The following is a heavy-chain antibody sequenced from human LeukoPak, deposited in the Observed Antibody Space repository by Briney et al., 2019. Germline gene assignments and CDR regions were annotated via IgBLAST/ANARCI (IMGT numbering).Heavy chain of an antibody. Sequence: SETLSLTCTVSGGSISSSSYYWGWIRQPPGKGLEWIGSIYYSGSTYCNPSLKSRVTISVDTSKNQFSLKLSSVTAADTAVYYCASGVLNYDILTGYYSYYYMDVWGKGTTVTISS. CDR3: ASGVLNYDILTGYYSYYYMDV. CDR1: GGSISSSSYY. D-gene: IGHD3-9*01. CDR2: IYYSGST. V-gene: IGHV4-39*07. J-gene: IGHJ6*03.